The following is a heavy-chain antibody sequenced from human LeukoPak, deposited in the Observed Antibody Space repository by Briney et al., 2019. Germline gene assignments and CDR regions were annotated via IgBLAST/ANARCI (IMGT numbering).Heavy chain of an antibody. CDR3: ARVPMVRGVIFDY. V-gene: IGHV4-34*01. J-gene: IGHJ4*02. D-gene: IGHD3-10*01. CDR1: GGSFSGYY. CDR2: INHSGST. Sequence: SETLSLTCAVYGGSFSGYYWSWIRQPPGKGLEWIGEINHSGSTNYNPSLKSRVTISVDTSKNQFFLKLSSVTAADTAVYYCARVPMVRGVIFDYWGQGTLVTVSS.